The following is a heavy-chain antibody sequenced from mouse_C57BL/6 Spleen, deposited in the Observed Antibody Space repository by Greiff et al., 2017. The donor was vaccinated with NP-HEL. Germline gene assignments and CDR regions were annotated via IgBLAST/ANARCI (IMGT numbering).Heavy chain of an antibody. Sequence: EVKLMESGGGLVKPGGSLKLSCAASGFTFSSYAMSWVRQTPEKRLEWVATISDGGSYTYYPDNVKGRFTISRDNAKNNLYLQMSHLKSEDTAMYYCARDSRYGSSYDYYAMDYWGQGTSVTVSS. CDR1: GFTFSSYA. CDR3: ARDSRYGSSYDYYAMDY. V-gene: IGHV5-4*01. CDR2: ISDGGSYT. D-gene: IGHD1-1*01. J-gene: IGHJ4*01.